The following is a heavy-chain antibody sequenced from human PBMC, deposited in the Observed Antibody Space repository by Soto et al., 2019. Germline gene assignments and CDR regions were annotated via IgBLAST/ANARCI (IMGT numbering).Heavy chain of an antibody. D-gene: IGHD2-2*01. Sequence: GGSLRLSCAASGFTFSSYSMSWVRQAPGKGLEWVSAISGSGGSTYYADAVKGRFTISRGNSKNTLYLQMNSLRAEDTAVYYCAKPGCSSTSCYVSSADYYYGMDVWGQGTTVTVSS. CDR2: ISGSGGST. V-gene: IGHV3-23*01. CDR3: AKPGCSSTSCYVSSADYYYGMDV. J-gene: IGHJ6*01. CDR1: GFTFSSYS.